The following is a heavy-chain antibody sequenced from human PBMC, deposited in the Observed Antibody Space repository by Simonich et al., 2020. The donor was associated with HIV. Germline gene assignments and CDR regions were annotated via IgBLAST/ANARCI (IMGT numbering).Heavy chain of an antibody. CDR1: GGHSSYY. Sequence: QVQQQQWGAGLLKPSESLSLTCAVYGGHSSYYCSLVRLPLGKGLEWIVEVNHGGSTKYTPSFRGRVSISVCTTKNQFSLKLSSVTAADTAVYYCAIAVLTMVRGVPGAFDIWGQGTMVTVSS. CDR3: AIAVLTMVRGVPGAFDI. V-gene: IGHV4-34*01. D-gene: IGHD3-10*01. J-gene: IGHJ3*02. CDR2: VNHGGST.